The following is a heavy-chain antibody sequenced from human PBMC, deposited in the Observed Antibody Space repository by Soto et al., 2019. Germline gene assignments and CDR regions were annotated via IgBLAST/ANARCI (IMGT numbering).Heavy chain of an antibody. J-gene: IGHJ5*02. CDR2: IYYSGST. V-gene: IGHV4-31*11. CDR1: GGSISSSNC. Sequence: PSETLSLTCAVSGGSISSSNCWSWVRQPPGRGLEWIGDIYYSGSTYYNPSLKSRVTISVDTSKNQFSLKLSSVTAADTAVYYCARGPPCDPWGXGTLVTV. CDR3: ARGPPCDP.